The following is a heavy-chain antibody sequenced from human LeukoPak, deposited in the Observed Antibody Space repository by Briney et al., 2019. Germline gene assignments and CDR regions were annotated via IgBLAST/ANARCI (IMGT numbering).Heavy chain of an antibody. CDR2: ISYDGSEN. V-gene: IGHV3-30*18. Sequence: GGSLRLSCAVSGFTFSSYGMHWVRQAPGKGLAWVAFISYDGSENYYADSVKGRFTISRDNSKNTLYLQMNSLRADDTAVYYCTKVGGTYCGDSSCKGGIYYWGQGTQVTVSS. D-gene: IGHD2-21*01. CDR1: GFTFSSYG. CDR3: TKVGGTYCGDSSCKGGIYY. J-gene: IGHJ4*02.